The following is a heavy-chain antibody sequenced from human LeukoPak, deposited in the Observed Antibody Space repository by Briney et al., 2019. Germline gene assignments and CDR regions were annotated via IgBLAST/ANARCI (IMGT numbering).Heavy chain of an antibody. V-gene: IGHV4-39*01. CDR1: GGSIDSSSYY. J-gene: IGHJ6*03. CDR2: IYYSGTT. Sequence: SETLSLTCTVSGGSIDSSSYYWDWIRQPPGKGLEWLGNIYYSGTTFYTSSLRSRVTISTDMSKNQFSLRLTSVTAADTAVYYCARQRADYFYHYMDVWGKGTTVIVSS. CDR3: ARQRADYFYHYMDV.